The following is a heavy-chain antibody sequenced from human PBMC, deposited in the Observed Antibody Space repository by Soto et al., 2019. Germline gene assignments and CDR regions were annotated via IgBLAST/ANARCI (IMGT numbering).Heavy chain of an antibody. CDR2: ISAYNGNT. D-gene: IGHD5-18*01. J-gene: IGHJ6*02. CDR1: GYTFTSYG. Sequence: QVQLVQSGAEVKKPGASVKVSCKASGYTFTSYGISWVRQAPGQGLEWMGWISAYNGNTKYAQKLQGRVTMTTDTSTSTAYMELRSLRSDETAVYYCSRGQGDSYGYLGTYGMDVWGQGTTVTVSS. V-gene: IGHV1-18*01. CDR3: SRGQGDSYGYLGTYGMDV.